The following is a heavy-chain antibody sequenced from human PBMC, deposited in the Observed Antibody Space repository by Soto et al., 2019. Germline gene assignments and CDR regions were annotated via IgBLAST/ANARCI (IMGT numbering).Heavy chain of an antibody. J-gene: IGHJ4*02. Sequence: PGGSLRLSCTASGITFDDYAMHWVRQGPGKGLEWVSGINWNSGSIGYADSVKGRFTIYRDNAKNYLYLQMNSLRAEDTALYYCVGGQAYDISGSIGFAYWGQGTLVTVSS. CDR2: INWNSGSI. D-gene: IGHD3-22*01. CDR3: VGGQAYDISGSIGFAY. CDR1: GITFDDYA. V-gene: IGHV3-9*01.